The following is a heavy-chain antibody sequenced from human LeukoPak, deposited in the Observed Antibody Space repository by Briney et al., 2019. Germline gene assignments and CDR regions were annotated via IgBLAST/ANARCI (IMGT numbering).Heavy chain of an antibody. CDR1: GGSIGSYH. Sequence: SETLSLTCSVSGGSIGSYHWNWIRQPSGKGLEWIGIVFNNGGTKHNPSLKSRVAISVDTSKNQFALKLSSVTTADTAVYYCVASYGGYVLDYWGQGALVIVSS. CDR2: VFNNGGT. J-gene: IGHJ4*02. V-gene: IGHV4-59*01. CDR3: VASYGGYVLDY. D-gene: IGHD5-12*01.